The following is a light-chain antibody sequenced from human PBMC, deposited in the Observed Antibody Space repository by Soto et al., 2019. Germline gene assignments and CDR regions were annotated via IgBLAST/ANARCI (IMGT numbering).Light chain of an antibody. CDR2: GAS. Sequence: EIVMTQSPATLSVSPGERATLSCRASQSVSSNLAWYQQKPGRAPRLLIYGASTRDTGAPARFSGSGSGTEFTLTISSVQSEDFAVYYCQQYNNWPPWAFGQGTKVEIK. CDR3: QQYNNWPPWA. V-gene: IGKV3-15*01. CDR1: QSVSSN. J-gene: IGKJ1*01.